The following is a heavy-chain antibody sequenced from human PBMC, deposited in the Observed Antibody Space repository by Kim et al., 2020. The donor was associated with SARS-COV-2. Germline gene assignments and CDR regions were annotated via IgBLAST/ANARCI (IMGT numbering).Heavy chain of an antibody. CDR1: GGTVSSYA. D-gene: IGHD3-22*01. Sequence: SVKVSCKASGGTVSSYAISWVRQAPGQGLEWMGGIIPIFGTANYAQKFQGRVTITADESTSTAYMELSSLRSEDTAVYYCARGVGLYDSSGFTASFDIWGQGTMVTVSS. J-gene: IGHJ3*02. CDR2: IIPIFGTA. V-gene: IGHV1-69*13. CDR3: ARGVGLYDSSGFTASFDI.